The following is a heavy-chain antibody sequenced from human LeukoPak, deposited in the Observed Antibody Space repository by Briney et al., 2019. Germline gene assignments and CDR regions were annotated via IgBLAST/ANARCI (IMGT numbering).Heavy chain of an antibody. V-gene: IGHV3-43*02. CDR1: GFTFDDYA. Sequence: PGGSLRLSCAASGFTFDDYAMRWVRQAPGKGLEWVSLISGDGGSTYYADSVKGRFTISRDNSKNSLYLQMNSLRTEDTALYYCANVPDMPKEWELFAYWGQGTLVTVSS. J-gene: IGHJ4*02. CDR2: ISGDGGST. CDR3: ANVPDMPKEWELFAY. D-gene: IGHD1-26*01.